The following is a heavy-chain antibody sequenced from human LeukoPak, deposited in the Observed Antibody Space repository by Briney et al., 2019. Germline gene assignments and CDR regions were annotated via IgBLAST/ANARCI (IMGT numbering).Heavy chain of an antibody. CDR1: GYTIISYY. CDR2: INLSGGST. Sequence: ASVKVSCKASGYTIISYYMHWVRQAPGQGLEWMGIINLSGGSTSYAQKFRGRVTMTRDTSTRIVYMELSSLRFEDTAVYYCASPRATDAFDVWGQGTMVTVSS. J-gene: IGHJ3*01. V-gene: IGHV1-46*01. CDR3: ASPRATDAFDV.